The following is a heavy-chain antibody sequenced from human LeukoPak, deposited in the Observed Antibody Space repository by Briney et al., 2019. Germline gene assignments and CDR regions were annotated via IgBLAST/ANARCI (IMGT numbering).Heavy chain of an antibody. Sequence: SETLSLTCIDSGGSISSGSYYWSWIRQPAGKGLEWLGRIYTSGSTNYNPSLKSRVTISVDTSKHQFSLKLSSVTAADTAVYYCARDVQPDDAFDIWGQGTMVTVSS. J-gene: IGHJ3*02. V-gene: IGHV4-61*02. CDR3: ARDVQPDDAFDI. CDR2: IYTSGST. D-gene: IGHD6-13*01. CDR1: GGSISSGSYY.